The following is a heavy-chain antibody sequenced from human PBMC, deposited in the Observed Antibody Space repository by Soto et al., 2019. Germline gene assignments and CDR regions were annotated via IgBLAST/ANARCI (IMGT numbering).Heavy chain of an antibody. CDR3: ARRGYDTLTGYFAWYFDL. V-gene: IGHV5-51*01. D-gene: IGHD3-9*01. J-gene: IGHJ2*01. CDR2: IYPGDSDT. Sequence: GSLKISCKGSGYSFSTYWIGWVRQMPGRGLEWMGIIYPGDSDTRYSPSFQGQVTISADKSISTAYVQWSSLKASDTAMYYCARRGYDTLTGYFAWYFDLWGRGTLVTVSS. CDR1: GYSFSTYW.